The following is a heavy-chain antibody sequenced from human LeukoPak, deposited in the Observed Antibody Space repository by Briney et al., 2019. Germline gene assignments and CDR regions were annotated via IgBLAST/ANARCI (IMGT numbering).Heavy chain of an antibody. V-gene: IGHV4-59*08. Sequence: PSETLSLTCTVSGGSISSYYWSWIRQPPGKGLEWIGYIYYSGSTNFNPSLKSRVTISVDTSKNQFSLKLSSVTAADTAVYYCASADYGSGSSFDYWGQGTLATVSS. CDR1: GGSISSYY. J-gene: IGHJ4*02. CDR2: IYYSGST. D-gene: IGHD3-10*01. CDR3: ASADYGSGSSFDY.